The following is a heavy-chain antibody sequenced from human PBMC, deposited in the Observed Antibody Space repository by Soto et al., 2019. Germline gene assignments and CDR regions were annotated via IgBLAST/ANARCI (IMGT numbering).Heavy chain of an antibody. CDR2: ISGGGGST. CDR1: GFTFSSYA. CDR3: ARPVGSCTNAVCYDLFDY. J-gene: IGHJ4*02. D-gene: IGHD2-8*01. Sequence: EVQLLESGGGLVQPGGSLRLSCAASGFTFSSYAMSWVRQAPGKGLEWVSGISGGGGSTYYADSVKGRFTISRDNSKNPLYLQMISLRAEDTAVYYCARPVGSCTNAVCYDLFDYWGQGTLVTVSS. V-gene: IGHV3-23*01.